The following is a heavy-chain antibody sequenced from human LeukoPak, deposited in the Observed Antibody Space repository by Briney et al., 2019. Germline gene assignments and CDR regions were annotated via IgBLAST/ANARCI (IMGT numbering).Heavy chain of an antibody. D-gene: IGHD6-13*01. CDR1: GFTFSSYA. V-gene: IGHV3-23*01. CDR3: AKDGGLAAAGTWGY. CDR2: ISGSGGST. Sequence: EGSLRLSCAASGFTFSSYAMSWVRQAPGKGLEWDSAISGSGGSTYYADSVKGRFTISRDNSKNTLYLQMNSLRAEDTAVYYCAKDGGLAAAGTWGYWGQGSLVTVSS. J-gene: IGHJ4*02.